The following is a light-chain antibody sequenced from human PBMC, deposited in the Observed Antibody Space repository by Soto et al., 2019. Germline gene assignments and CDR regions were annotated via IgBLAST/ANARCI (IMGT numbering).Light chain of an antibody. Sequence: QSALTQPASVSGSPGQSITISCTGTNSDVGGYNFVSWYQQHPGKAPKLMIYDVSNRPSGVSNRFSGSKSGHTASLNISGLQAEDEADYYCSSYTSSSIPYVFGIGTKLTVL. V-gene: IGLV2-14*01. J-gene: IGLJ1*01. CDR2: DVS. CDR3: SSYTSSSIPYV. CDR1: NSDVGGYNF.